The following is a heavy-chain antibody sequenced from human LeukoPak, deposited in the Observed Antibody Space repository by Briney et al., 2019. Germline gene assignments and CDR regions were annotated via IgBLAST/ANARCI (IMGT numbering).Heavy chain of an antibody. D-gene: IGHD6-13*01. Sequence: GASVKVSCKASGYTFTSYDINWVRQDTGQGLEWMGWMNPNSGNTGYAQKFQGRVTMTRNTSISTAYMELSSLRSEDTAVYYCATRLGRAAARSNWYFDLWGRGTLVTVSS. CDR3: ATRLGRAAARSNWYFDL. CDR1: GYTFTSYD. J-gene: IGHJ2*01. CDR2: MNPNSGNT. V-gene: IGHV1-8*01.